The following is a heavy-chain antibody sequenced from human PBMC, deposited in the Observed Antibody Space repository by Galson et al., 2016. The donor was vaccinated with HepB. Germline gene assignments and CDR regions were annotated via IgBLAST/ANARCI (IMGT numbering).Heavy chain of an antibody. CDR3: ARDPLVGAPDYFDH. CDR1: GFIFSDYA. V-gene: IGHV3-30-3*01. J-gene: IGHJ4*02. CDR2: ISYHGSEK. D-gene: IGHD1-26*01. Sequence: SLRLSCAASGFIFSDYAMHWVRQAPGRGLEWVAVISYHGSEKYYGESAKGRFTISRDNSRNTLYLEMNSLRAEDSAVYFCARDPLVGAPDYFDHWGQGVLVTVSS.